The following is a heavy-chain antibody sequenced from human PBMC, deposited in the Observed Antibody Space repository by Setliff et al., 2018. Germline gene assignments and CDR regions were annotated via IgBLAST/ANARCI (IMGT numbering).Heavy chain of an antibody. V-gene: IGHV3-7*03. D-gene: IGHD2-15*01. J-gene: IGHJ4*02. CDR2: IKQDGSEK. CDR1: GFTFSNSW. CDR3: SVQSEFGHDCSDGSCHPNYFDS. Sequence: GGSLRLSCAASGFTFSNSWMSWVRQAPGKGLEWVANIKQDGSEKYYVDSVKGRFTISRDNAKNTLFLQMTSLRAEDTAVYYCSVQSEFGHDCSDGSCHPNYFDSWGQGTLVTVSS.